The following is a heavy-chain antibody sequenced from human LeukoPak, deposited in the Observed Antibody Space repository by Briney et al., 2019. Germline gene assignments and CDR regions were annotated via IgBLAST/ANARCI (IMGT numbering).Heavy chain of an antibody. CDR1: GGSISSYF. V-gene: IGHV4-34*01. CDR2: INHSGST. D-gene: IGHD1-26*01. J-gene: IGHJ4*02. Sequence: SETLSLTCTVSGGSISSYFWTWIRQPPGKGLEWIGEINHSGSTNYNPSLKSRVTISVDTSKNQFSLKLSSVTAADTAVYYCASEAQYSGSYYSFGYWGQGTLVTVSS. CDR3: ASEAQYSGSYYSFGY.